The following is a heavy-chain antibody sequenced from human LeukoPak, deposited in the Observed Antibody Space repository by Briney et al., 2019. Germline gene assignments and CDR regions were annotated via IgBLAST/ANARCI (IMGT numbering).Heavy chain of an antibody. Sequence: SETLSLTCAVYAGSFSGYYWSWIRQPPGKGLEWIGEINHSGSTNYNPSLKSRVTISVDASKNQFSLKLSSVTAADTAVYYCARGGLFGFWGQGTLVTVSS. J-gene: IGHJ4*02. CDR2: INHSGST. V-gene: IGHV4-34*01. CDR3: ARGGLFGF. D-gene: IGHD3-10*02. CDR1: AGSFSGYY.